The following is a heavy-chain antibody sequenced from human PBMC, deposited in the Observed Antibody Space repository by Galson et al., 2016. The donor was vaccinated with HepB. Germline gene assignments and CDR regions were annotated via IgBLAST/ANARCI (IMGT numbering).Heavy chain of an antibody. CDR2: IRSKAYSGAT. J-gene: IGHJ3*01. Sequence: SLRLSCAASGVTFGDYAMSWFRQTPGKGLEWVGLIRSKAYSGATEYAASVKGRFSISRDDSKSIAYLQLNSLKTEEKAVYYCTRDGLSPIYYDTAGYRGFDAFDVWGPGTMVTVSS. CDR1: GVTFGDYA. CDR3: TRDGLSPIYYDTAGYRGFDAFDV. V-gene: IGHV3-49*03. D-gene: IGHD3-16*01.